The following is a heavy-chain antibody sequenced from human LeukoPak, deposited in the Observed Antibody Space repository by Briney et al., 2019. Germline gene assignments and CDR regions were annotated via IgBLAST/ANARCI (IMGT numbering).Heavy chain of an antibody. Sequence: SETLSLTCAVSGGSISSSNWWSWVRQPPGKGLEWIREIYHSGSTNYNPSLKSRVTISVDKSKNQFSLKLSSVTAADTAVYYCARDYYGSGSTFDYWGQGTLVTASS. CDR2: IYHSGST. V-gene: IGHV4-4*02. CDR3: ARDYYGSGSTFDY. CDR1: GGSISSSNW. D-gene: IGHD3-10*01. J-gene: IGHJ4*02.